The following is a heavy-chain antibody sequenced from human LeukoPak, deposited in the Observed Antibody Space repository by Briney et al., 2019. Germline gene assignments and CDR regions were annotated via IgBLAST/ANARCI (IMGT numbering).Heavy chain of an antibody. CDR3: STTEYCSGGSCYSFGAFDI. CDR2: IYNTGNT. J-gene: IGHJ3*02. D-gene: IGHD2-15*01. V-gene: IGHV4-31*02. CDR1: GGSFSSGGHY. Sequence: SQTLSLTCSVSGGSFSSGGHYWSWIRQHPGKGLEWLGYIYNTGNTYYNPSLKSRITISIDTSKNQFSLKLSSVTAADTAVYYCSTTEYCSGGSCYSFGAFDIWGQGTMVTVSS.